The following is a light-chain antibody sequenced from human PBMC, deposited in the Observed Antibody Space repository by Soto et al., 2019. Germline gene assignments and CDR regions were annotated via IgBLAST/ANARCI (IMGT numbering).Light chain of an antibody. CDR3: LQGTHWPHT. J-gene: IGKJ3*01. CDR2: KVS. V-gene: IGKV2-30*01. CDR1: QSLVYSDGNTY. Sequence: DIVMTQSPLSLPVTLGQPASISCRSSQSLVYSDGNTYLSWFQQRPGQSPRRLIYKVSKLDSGVPESFSGSGSGNDFTQKISRVEADDVGVYSCLQGTHWPHTFGPGTKVDIK.